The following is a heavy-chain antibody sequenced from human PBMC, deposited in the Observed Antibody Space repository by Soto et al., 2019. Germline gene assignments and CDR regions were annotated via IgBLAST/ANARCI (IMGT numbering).Heavy chain of an antibody. CDR3: ARGRYGDY. CDR1: GYDFTTYG. J-gene: IGHJ4*02. Sequence: QVHLVQSGAEVKKPGASVKVSCKGSGYDFTTYGITWVRQAPGQGLEWMAWISDHNGNTDYAQKLQGRGTVTRDTSTSTAYMELRSLRSDDTAVYYCARGRYGDYWGQGALVTVSS. V-gene: IGHV1-18*01. CDR2: ISDHNGNT. D-gene: IGHD1-1*01.